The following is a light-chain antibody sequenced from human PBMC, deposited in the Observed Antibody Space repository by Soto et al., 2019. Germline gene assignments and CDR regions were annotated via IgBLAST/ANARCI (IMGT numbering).Light chain of an antibody. CDR2: AAS. Sequence: DIQMTQSPSSLSASVGDSVTITCRASQGVSAYLLWYQQTLGKAPKLLIYAASTLQSGVPSNFSGSGSGTVFTLSITSLQPEDFATYYCQHYNGYPYTFGQGTKLEIK. CDR3: QHYNGYPYT. J-gene: IGKJ2*01. CDR1: QGVSAY. V-gene: IGKV1-16*02.